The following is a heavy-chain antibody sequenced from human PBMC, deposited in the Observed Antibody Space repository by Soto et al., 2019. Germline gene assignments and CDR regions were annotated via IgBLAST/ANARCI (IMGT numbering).Heavy chain of an antibody. Sequence: SETLSLTCTVSGGSISSYYWSWIRQPPGKGLEWIGYIYYNGSTKYNPSLKSRVTISVDTSKNQFSLKVSSVTAADTAVYYCVRSSYDILTGYYYYYMDVWGKGTTVTVSS. CDR1: GGSISSYY. D-gene: IGHD3-9*01. V-gene: IGHV4-59*12. CDR3: VRSSYDILTGYYYYYMDV. J-gene: IGHJ6*03. CDR2: IYYNGST.